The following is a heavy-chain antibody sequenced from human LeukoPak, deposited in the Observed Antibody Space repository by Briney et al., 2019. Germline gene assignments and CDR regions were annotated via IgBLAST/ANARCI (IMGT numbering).Heavy chain of an antibody. Sequence: RGSLRLSCAASGFTFSSYSMNWVRQAPGKGLEWVSSISSSSSYIYYADSVKGRFTISRDNAKNSLYLQMNSLRAEDTAVYYCASQTDVLRFLEWLPYYYYYGMDVWGQGTTVTVSS. CDR1: GFTFSSYS. CDR2: ISSSSSYI. V-gene: IGHV3-21*01. CDR3: ASQTDVLRFLEWLPYYYYYGMDV. D-gene: IGHD3-3*01. J-gene: IGHJ6*02.